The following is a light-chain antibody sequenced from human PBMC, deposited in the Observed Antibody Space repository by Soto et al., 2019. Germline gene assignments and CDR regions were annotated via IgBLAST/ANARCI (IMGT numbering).Light chain of an antibody. V-gene: IGKV1-39*01. J-gene: IGKJ2*01. CDR2: AAS. Sequence: DIQMTQSPSSLSASVGDRVTITCRASQSISSYLNWYQQKPGNAPNLLIYAASSLQSGVPSRFSGSGSGSDFTLTISSLQPEDFATYYCQQSYSTPYTFGQGTNLEIK. CDR3: QQSYSTPYT. CDR1: QSISSY.